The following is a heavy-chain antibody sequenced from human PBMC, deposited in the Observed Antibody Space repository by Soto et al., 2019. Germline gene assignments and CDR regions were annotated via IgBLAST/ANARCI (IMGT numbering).Heavy chain of an antibody. J-gene: IGHJ4*02. D-gene: IGHD2-2*01. CDR1: GFSVNNYY. Sequence: EVQLLQSGGGLVQPGGSLRVSCAASGFSVNNYYMSWVRQTPGKGLEWVSTINSGSSTFYADTVKGRFIISRDISTNKWFLQMHSRRPDDTAAYYCRGHEIYVEPAAGFDYWGQGTLVTVSS. V-gene: IGHV3-66*01. CDR3: RGHEIYVEPAAGFDY. CDR2: INSGSST.